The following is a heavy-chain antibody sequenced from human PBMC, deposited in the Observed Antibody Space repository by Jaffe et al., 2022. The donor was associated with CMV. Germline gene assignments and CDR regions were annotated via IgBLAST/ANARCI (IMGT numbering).Heavy chain of an antibody. CDR3: ARDSSTTNYYYGMDV. J-gene: IGHJ6*02. CDR1: GFTFSSYT. CDR2: ITSSSTSV. Sequence: EVQVVESGGGLVKPGGSLRLSCVASGFTFSSYTMNWVRQAPGKGLEWVSSITSSSTSVHYTDSVKGRFTISRDNAKNSVYLQMNSLRAEDTAVYYCARDSSTTNYYYGMDVWGQGTTVTLSS. D-gene: IGHD2-2*01. V-gene: IGHV3-21*01.